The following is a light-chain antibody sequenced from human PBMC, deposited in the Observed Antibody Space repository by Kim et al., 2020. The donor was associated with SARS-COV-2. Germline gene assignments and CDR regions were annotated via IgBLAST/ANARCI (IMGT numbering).Light chain of an antibody. CDR2: GAS. J-gene: IGKJ5*01. CDR3: QQYNNWPPVT. Sequence: PGERATLSCRASQSVSSNLAWYQQKPGQAPRLLIYGASTRATGIPARFSGSGSGTEFTLTISSLQSEDFAVYYCQQYNNWPPVTFGQGTRLEIK. CDR1: QSVSSN. V-gene: IGKV3-15*01.